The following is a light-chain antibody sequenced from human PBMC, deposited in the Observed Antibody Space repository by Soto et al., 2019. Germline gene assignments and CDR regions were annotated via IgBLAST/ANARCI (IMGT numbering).Light chain of an antibody. J-gene: IGKJ1*01. CDR1: QSISVW. Sequence: QMTQFPSPPSASVGDRVTIPCRASQSISVWLAWYQQKAGKAPNLLIYKASRLESGVPSRFSGSGSETEFTLTISGLQPGDSATYYCQQYNSYSPTFGQGTKVEIK. CDR2: KAS. V-gene: IGKV1-5*03. CDR3: QQYNSYSPT.